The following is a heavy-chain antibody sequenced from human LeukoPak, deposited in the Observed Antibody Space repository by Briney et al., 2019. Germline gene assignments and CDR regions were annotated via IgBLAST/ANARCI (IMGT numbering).Heavy chain of an antibody. CDR1: GFTYSSYA. D-gene: IGHD3-10*01. J-gene: IGHJ4*02. CDR3: AKDMGPLWFGYFAV. V-gene: IGHV3-23*01. Sequence: GGSLRLSCAASGFTYSSYAMSWVRQAPGKGLEWVSAISGSGGSTYYADSVKGRFTISRDNSKNTLYLQMNSLRAEDTAVYYCAKDMGPLWFGYFAVWGQGTLVTVSS. CDR2: ISGSGGST.